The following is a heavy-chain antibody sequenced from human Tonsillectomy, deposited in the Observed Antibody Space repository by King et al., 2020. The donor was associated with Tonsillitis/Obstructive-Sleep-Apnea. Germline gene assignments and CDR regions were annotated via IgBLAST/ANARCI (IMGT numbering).Heavy chain of an antibody. CDR3: ARHLGSSGYYPSPGAVDI. CDR2: IYPGDSDT. J-gene: IGHJ3*02. V-gene: IGHV5-51*01. CDR1: GYSFTNYW. D-gene: IGHD3-22*01. Sequence: QLVQSGAEVKKPGGSLKISCKGSGYSFTNYWIGWVRQMPGKGLEWMGIIYPGDSDTRYSPSFQGQVTISVDKSISTAYLQWSSLKASDTAMYYCARHLGSSGYYPSPGAVDIWGQGKMVTVSS.